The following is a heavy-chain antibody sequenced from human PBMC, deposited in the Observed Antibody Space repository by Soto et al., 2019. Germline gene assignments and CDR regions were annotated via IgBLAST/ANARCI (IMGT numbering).Heavy chain of an antibody. J-gene: IGHJ6*03. CDR2: INAGNGNT. V-gene: IGHV1-3*01. Sequence: ASVKVSCKASGYTFTSYAMHWVRQAPGQRLEWMGWINAGNGNTKYSQKFQGRVTITRDTSASTAYMELSSLRSEDTAVYYCARAVCSSTSCYHFYGYYYMDVWGKGTTVTVSS. CDR3: ARAVCSSTSCYHFYGYYYMDV. D-gene: IGHD2-2*01. CDR1: GYTFTSYA.